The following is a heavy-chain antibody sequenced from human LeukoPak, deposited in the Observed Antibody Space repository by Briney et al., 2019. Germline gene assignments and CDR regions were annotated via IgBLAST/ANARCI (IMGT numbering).Heavy chain of an antibody. CDR3: ARGPAYYYDSSGYRPFDY. CDR2: IYHSGST. V-gene: IGHV4-38-2*02. D-gene: IGHD3-22*01. J-gene: IGHJ4*02. Sequence: KSSETLSLTCTVSDYSISSGYYWGWIRQPPGKGLEWIGSIYHSGSTYYNPSLKSRVTISVDTSKNQFSLRLSSVTAADTAVYYCARGPAYYYDSSGYRPFDYWGQGTLVTVSS. CDR1: DYSISSGYY.